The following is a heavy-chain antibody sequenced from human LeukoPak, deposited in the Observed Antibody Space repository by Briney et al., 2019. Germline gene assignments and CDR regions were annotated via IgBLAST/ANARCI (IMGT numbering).Heavy chain of an antibody. Sequence: PGGSPRLSCAASGFTFSDYYMSWIRQAPGKGLEWVSYISSSGSTIYYADSVKGRFTISRDNAKNSLYLQMNSLRAEDTAVYYCARGHDYGDYYYYYYMDVWGKGTTVTVSS. J-gene: IGHJ6*03. CDR2: ISSSGSTI. D-gene: IGHD4-17*01. V-gene: IGHV3-11*01. CDR3: ARGHDYGDYYYYYYMDV. CDR1: GFTFSDYY.